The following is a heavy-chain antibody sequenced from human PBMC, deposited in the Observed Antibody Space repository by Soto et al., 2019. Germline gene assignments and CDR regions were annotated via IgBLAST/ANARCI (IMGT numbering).Heavy chain of an antibody. D-gene: IGHD6-6*01. Sequence: SGPTLVNPTQTLTLTCTFSGFSLSTSGMCVSWIRQPPGKALEWLARIDWDDDKYYSTSLKTRLTISKDTSKNQVVLTMTNMDPVDTATFYCARMQIAARERNNGFAPGGKEPLVTFP. CDR3: ARMQIAARERNNGFAP. V-gene: IGHV2-70*11. J-gene: IGHJ5*02. CDR1: GFSLSTSGMC. CDR2: IDWDDDK.